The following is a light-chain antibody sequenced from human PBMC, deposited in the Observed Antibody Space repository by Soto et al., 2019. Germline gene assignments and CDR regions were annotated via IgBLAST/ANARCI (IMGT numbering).Light chain of an antibody. CDR2: DVS. CDR3: CSYAGNYTWV. V-gene: IGLV2-11*01. CDR1: SSDVGGYNF. J-gene: IGLJ1*01. Sequence: QSALTQPRSVSGSPGQSVTISCTGTSSDVGGYNFVSWYQQHPGKAPKLMIYDVSKRPSGVPDRFSGSKSGNTASLTISGLQAEDEADYYCCSYAGNYTWVFGTGTNVTVL.